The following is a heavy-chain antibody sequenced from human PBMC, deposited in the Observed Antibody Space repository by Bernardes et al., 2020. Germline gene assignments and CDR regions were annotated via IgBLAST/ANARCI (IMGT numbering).Heavy chain of an antibody. Sequence: DGSLRLSCTASGFPFSDYYMSWIRQAPGKGLEWVSYINIGSDTIYTADSVKGRFTVSRDNAKNSLYLQMNSLSAEDTAVYYCARTWNWLARQGSETAWGQGTLVTVSS. D-gene: IGHD1-7*01. V-gene: IGHV3-11*01. CDR1: GFPFSDYY. CDR2: INIGSDTI. CDR3: ARTWNWLARQGSETA. J-gene: IGHJ5*02.